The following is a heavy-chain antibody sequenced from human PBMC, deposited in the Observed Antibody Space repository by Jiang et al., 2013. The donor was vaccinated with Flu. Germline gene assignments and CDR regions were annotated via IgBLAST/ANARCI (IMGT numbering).Heavy chain of an antibody. CDR1: GFTFSSYG. J-gene: IGHJ5*02. Sequence: VQLVESGGGVVQPGRSLRLSCAASGFTFSSYGMHWVRQAPGKGLEWVAVIWYDGSNKYYADSVKGRFTISRDNSKNTLYLQMNSLRAEDTAVYYCARDQTELMEFDPWGQGTLVTVSS. D-gene: IGHD2-8*01. CDR3: ARDQTELMEFDP. CDR2: IWYDGSNK. V-gene: IGHV3-33*01.